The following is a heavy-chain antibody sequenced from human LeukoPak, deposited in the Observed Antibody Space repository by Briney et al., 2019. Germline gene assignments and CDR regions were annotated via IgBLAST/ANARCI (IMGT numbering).Heavy chain of an antibody. V-gene: IGHV4-59*12. CDR1: GGSISSYY. CDR3: ARAPHKNVYYFDY. D-gene: IGHD3-16*01. J-gene: IGHJ4*02. Sequence: SETLSLTCTVSGGSISSYYWRWIRQPPGKGLEWIGYIYYSGSTNYNPSLKSRVTISVDRSKNQFSLKLSSVTAADTAVYYCARAPHKNVYYFDYWGQGTLVTVSS. CDR2: IYYSGST.